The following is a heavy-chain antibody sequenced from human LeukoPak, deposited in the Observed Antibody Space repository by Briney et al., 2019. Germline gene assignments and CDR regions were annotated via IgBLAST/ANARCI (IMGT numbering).Heavy chain of an antibody. CDR3: ARSLEYDILTGYPDEYYFDY. V-gene: IGHV1-69*13. Sequence: SVKVSCKASGGTFSSYAISWVRQAPGQGLEWMGGIIPIFGTANYAQKFQGRVTITADESTSTAYMELSSLRSEDTAVYYCARSLEYDILTGYPDEYYFDYWGQGTLVTVSS. CDR1: GGTFSSYA. D-gene: IGHD3-9*01. CDR2: IIPIFGTA. J-gene: IGHJ4*02.